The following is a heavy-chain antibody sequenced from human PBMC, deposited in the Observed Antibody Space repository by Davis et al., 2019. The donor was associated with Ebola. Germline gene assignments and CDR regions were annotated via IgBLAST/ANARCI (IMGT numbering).Heavy chain of an antibody. J-gene: IGHJ6*02. V-gene: IGHV3-48*02. CDR1: GFIFRSYS. CDR2: ISSSSSTI. Sequence: GGSLRLSCAASGFIFRSYSMNWVRQAPGKGLEWVSYISSSSSTIHYADSVKRRFTISRDNAKNSLYLQMNSLRDEDTAVYYCARRAWYYDSSGYLDGMDVWGQGITVTVSS. CDR3: ARRAWYYDSSGYLDGMDV. D-gene: IGHD3-22*01.